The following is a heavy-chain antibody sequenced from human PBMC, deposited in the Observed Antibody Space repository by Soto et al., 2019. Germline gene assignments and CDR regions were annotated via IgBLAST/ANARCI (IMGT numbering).Heavy chain of an antibody. CDR1: GFTFSNYA. V-gene: IGHV3-23*01. CDR2: INIVGGNT. J-gene: IGHJ4*02. CDR3: TKNYYFDS. Sequence: VQLLESGGGLVQPGGSLRLSCAASGFTFSNYAMSWVRQAPGKALGWASSINIVGGNTNYADSVRGRFTMSRDDSKNTVFLQMHSLRAEDTAIYYCTKNYYFDSWGQGTLVTVSS.